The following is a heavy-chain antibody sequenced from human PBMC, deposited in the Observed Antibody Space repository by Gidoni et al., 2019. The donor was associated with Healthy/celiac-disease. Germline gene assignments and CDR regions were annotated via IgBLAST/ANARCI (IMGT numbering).Heavy chain of an antibody. J-gene: IGHJ3*02. CDR1: AFTFSSYA. CDR3: AKCPRGELGALDI. V-gene: IGHV3-23*01. D-gene: IGHD1-26*01. Sequence: EVPLLESGGGLVQPGGSLRLSCAASAFTFSSYAMRWVLQAPGKGLEWVSAISGSGGSTYYADAVKGRFTISRDNSKNTLYLQMNSLRAEDTAVYYCAKCPRGELGALDIWGQGTMVTVSS. CDR2: ISGSGGST.